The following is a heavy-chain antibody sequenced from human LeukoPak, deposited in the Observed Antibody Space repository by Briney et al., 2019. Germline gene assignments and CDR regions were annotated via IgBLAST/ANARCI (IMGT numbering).Heavy chain of an antibody. Sequence: GGSLRLSCVASGFSFSNAWMSWVRQAPGEGLEWVGRIKSKTDGGTTDYAAPVKARLTISRDDSKNTLYLQMNSLKTEGTAVYYCTTGCSMVQPIRYYCYYYMDVWGKGPTVTVSS. CDR2: IKSKTDGGTT. J-gene: IGHJ6*03. V-gene: IGHV3-15*01. CDR3: TTGCSMVQPIRYYCYYYMDV. D-gene: IGHD3-10*01. CDR1: GFSFSNAW.